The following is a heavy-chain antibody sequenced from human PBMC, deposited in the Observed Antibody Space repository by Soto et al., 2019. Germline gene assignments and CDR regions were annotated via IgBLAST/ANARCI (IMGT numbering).Heavy chain of an antibody. V-gene: IGHV1-2*02. Sequence: QVQLVQSGAEVKKPGASVKVSCKASGYTFTGYYMHWVRQAPGQGLEWMGWINPNSGGTSYAQKFQGRVTMTRDTSISTAYMELSRLRSDDTAVYYCAREDCSSTSCYTDYYYYYGMDVWGQGTTVTVSS. CDR1: GYTFTGYY. CDR2: INPNSGGT. CDR3: AREDCSSTSCYTDYYYYYGMDV. J-gene: IGHJ6*02. D-gene: IGHD2-2*02.